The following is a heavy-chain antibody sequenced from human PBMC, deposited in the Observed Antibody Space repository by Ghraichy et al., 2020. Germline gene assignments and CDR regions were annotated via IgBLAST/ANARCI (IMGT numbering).Heavy chain of an antibody. Sequence: GGSLRLSCATSGFIFSDYWMSWVRQAPGKGLEWVANIKQDGSDKFYVDSVNSRFTISRDNAEKSLFLQMNSLRAEDTAMYYCAKGGDTNCRWFAPWGQGTLVTVSS. D-gene: IGHD7-27*01. CDR2: IKQDGSDK. CDR3: AKGGDTNCRWFAP. J-gene: IGHJ5*02. V-gene: IGHV3-7*01. CDR1: GFIFSDYW.